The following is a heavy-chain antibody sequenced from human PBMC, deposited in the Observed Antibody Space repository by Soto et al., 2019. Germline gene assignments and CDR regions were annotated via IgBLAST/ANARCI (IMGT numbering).Heavy chain of an antibody. CDR3: ARVKSYDILTGPLEYYFDY. J-gene: IGHJ4*02. V-gene: IGHV4-59*01. Sequence: SETLSLTCTVSGGSISSYYWSWIRQPPGKGLEWIGHIYYSGSTNNNPSLKSRVTISVDTSKNQFSLKLSSVTAADTAVYYCARVKSYDILTGPLEYYFDYWGQGTLVTVSS. CDR2: IYYSGST. CDR1: GGSISSYY. D-gene: IGHD3-9*01.